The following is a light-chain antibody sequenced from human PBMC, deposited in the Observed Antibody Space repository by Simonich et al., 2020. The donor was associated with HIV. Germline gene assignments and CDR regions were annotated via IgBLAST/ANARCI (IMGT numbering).Light chain of an antibody. CDR1: QSISNN. J-gene: IGKJ5*01. CDR2: GAS. Sequence: EIMMTQSPATLAVSPGERATLSCRASQSISNNLAWYQQKPGQAPRLLIYGASTRATGIPARFSGSGSGTEFTLTISSMQSEDFAVYYCQQYNNWPITFGQGTRLEI. V-gene: IGKV3-15*01. CDR3: QQYNNWPIT.